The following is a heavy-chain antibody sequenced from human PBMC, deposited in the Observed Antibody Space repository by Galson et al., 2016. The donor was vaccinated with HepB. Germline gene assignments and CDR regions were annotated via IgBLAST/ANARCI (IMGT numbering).Heavy chain of an antibody. CDR1: GYSFTTYW. CDR3: ARVLLASEIYSKTAMDV. J-gene: IGHJ6*02. Sequence: QSGAEVKKPGESLKISCQGSGYSFTTYWIGWVRQMPGKGLEWMGFIYPGDSDTRYTPSFQGQVTISADKSIITAYLQCSSLKASDNAIFYCARVLLASEIYSKTAMDVWGQGTTVTVSS. CDR2: IYPGDSDT. D-gene: IGHD2-15*01. V-gene: IGHV5-51*01.